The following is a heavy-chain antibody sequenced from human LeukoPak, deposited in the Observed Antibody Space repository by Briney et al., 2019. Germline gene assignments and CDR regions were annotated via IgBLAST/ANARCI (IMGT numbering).Heavy chain of an antibody. V-gene: IGHV3-7*01. CDR3: ARGPLWFGELTWFDP. J-gene: IGHJ5*02. CDR1: GFTVFNYW. Sequence: GGSLRLSCAASGFTVFNYWMSWVRQAPGKGLEWVANINLDGSQKYYVDSLKGRFTISRDNAKNSLYLQMNSLRAEDTAVYYCARGPLWFGELTWFDPWGQGTLVTVSS. D-gene: IGHD3-10*01. CDR2: INLDGSQK.